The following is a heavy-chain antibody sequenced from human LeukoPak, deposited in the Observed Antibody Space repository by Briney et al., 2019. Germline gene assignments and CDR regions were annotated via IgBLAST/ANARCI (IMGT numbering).Heavy chain of an antibody. Sequence: SETLSLTCAVYGGSFSNYYWSWIRRPPEKGLEWIGENSRGGHTNFNPSLKSRVTLSLDTSKTQFSLRLSSLTAADTAIYYCAIIVVADPFPDAFDIWSQGTLVTVSS. D-gene: IGHD3-16*02. CDR1: GGSFSNYY. J-gene: IGHJ3*02. CDR2: NSRGGHT. CDR3: AIIVVADPFPDAFDI. V-gene: IGHV4-34*01.